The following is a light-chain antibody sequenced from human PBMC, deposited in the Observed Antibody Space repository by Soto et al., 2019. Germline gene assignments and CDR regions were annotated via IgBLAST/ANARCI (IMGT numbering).Light chain of an antibody. V-gene: IGLV2-11*01. CDR2: DVS. Sequence: QSALTQPRSLSVSPGQSVTISFTGTSSDVGGYDYVSWYQQHPGKAPKLMIYDVSKRPSGVPDRFSGSKSGNTASLTISGLQAEDEADYYCCSYAGSYTFHVFGTGTKVTVL. CDR1: SSDVGGYDY. J-gene: IGLJ1*01. CDR3: CSYAGSYTFHV.